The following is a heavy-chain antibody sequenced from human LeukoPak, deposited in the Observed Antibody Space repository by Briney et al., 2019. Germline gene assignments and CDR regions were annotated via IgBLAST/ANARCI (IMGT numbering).Heavy chain of an antibody. V-gene: IGHV4-4*02. CDR3: ARVKTLSGVGDY. CDR2: IYRSGST. Sequence: SGTLSLTCAVSGGSISSSNWWSWVRQPPGKGLEWIGEIYRSGSTNYNPSLKSRVTLSVDKSKNQFSLKLSSVTAADTAVYYCARVKTLSGVGDYWGQGTLVTVSS. CDR1: GGSISSSNW. D-gene: IGHD3-9*01. J-gene: IGHJ4*02.